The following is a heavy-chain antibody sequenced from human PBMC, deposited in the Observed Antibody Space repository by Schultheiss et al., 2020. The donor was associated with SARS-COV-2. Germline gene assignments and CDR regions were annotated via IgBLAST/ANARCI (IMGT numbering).Heavy chain of an antibody. D-gene: IGHD3-10*01. V-gene: IGHV2-5*02. CDR2: IYWDDDK. Sequence: SGPTLVKPTQTLTLTCTFSGFSLSTSGVGVGWIRQPPGKALEWLALIYWDDDKRYSPSLKSRLTITKDTSKNQVVLTMTNMDPVDTATYYSAHRQWITMVQGVTNWFDPWGQGTLGTVSS. CDR3: AHRQWITMVQGVTNWFDP. J-gene: IGHJ5*02. CDR1: GFSLSTSGVG.